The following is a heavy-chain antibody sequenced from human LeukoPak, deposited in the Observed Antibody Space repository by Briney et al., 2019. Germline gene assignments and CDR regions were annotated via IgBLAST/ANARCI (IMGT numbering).Heavy chain of an antibody. V-gene: IGHV3-9*01. Sequence: PGGSLRLSCAASGFTFDDYAMHWVRQAPGKGLEWVSGISWHSGSIGYADSVKGRFTISRDNAKNSLYLQMNSLRAEDTALYYCARENDYWGQGTLVTVSS. J-gene: IGHJ4*02. CDR3: ARENDY. CDR2: ISWHSGSI. CDR1: GFTFDDYA.